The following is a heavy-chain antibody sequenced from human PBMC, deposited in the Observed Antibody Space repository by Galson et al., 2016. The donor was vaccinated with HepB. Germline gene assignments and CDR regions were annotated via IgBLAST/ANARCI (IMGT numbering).Heavy chain of an antibody. CDR2: ILPIYGIA. V-gene: IGHV1-69*13. Sequence: SVKVSCKASGGTLNNYAINWVRQAPGQGLEWMGLILPIYGIANSAQKYQDRVTITADESSGTVYMELRSLTSEDTAVYYCAKGSPWFGETSFWFDPWGQGTLVTVSS. D-gene: IGHD3-10*01. J-gene: IGHJ5*02. CDR3: AKGSPWFGETSFWFDP. CDR1: GGTLNNYA.